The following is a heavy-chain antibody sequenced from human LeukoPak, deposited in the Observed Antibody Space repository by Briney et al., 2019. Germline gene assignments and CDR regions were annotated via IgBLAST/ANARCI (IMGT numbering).Heavy chain of an antibody. CDR1: GFSFGAYA. J-gene: IGHJ5*02. CDR2: ISGGGGNT. V-gene: IGHV3-23*01. Sequence: GGSLRLSCSASGFSFGAYAMTWLRHSPGKGLEWVSLISGGGGNTYYADSVKGRFTISRDNSKNTVYLQMSSLRAEDTAVYYCAKTFRAVRQCFDPWGQGTLVIVSS. D-gene: IGHD6-19*01. CDR3: AKTFRAVRQCFDP.